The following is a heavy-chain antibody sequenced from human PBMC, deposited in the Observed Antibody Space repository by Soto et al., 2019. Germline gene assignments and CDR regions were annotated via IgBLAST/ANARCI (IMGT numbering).Heavy chain of an antibody. Sequence: GASVKVSCKASGYAFSNNDISWVRQSTGQGLEWMGWMNPNSGNGGYAQKFQGRVTMTRDTSTSTAYMELSSLASDDTAIYYCARMATSGTLNWFDPWGQGTLVTV. CDR3: ARMATSGTLNWFDP. CDR2: MNPNSGNG. J-gene: IGHJ5*02. CDR1: GYAFSNND. V-gene: IGHV1-8*01.